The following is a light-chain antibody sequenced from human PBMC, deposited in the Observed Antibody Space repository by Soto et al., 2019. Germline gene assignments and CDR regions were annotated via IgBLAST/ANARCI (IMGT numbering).Light chain of an antibody. CDR1: QSITGW. V-gene: IGKV1-5*03. J-gene: IGKJ4*01. CDR2: KAS. CDR3: QQYNSYPLT. Sequence: DIQMTQSPSTLSASVGDRVTITCRASQSITGWLAWFQQKPGKAPKLLISKASRLESGVPSRFSGSGSGTEFTPSISGLQPDDFATYYCQQYNSYPLTFGGGTKVDIK.